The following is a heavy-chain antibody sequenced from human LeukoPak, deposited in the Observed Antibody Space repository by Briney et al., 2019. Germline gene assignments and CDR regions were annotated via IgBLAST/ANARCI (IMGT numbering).Heavy chain of an antibody. V-gene: IGHV3-23*01. Sequence: GGSLRLSCEASGFTFSSYAMSWVRQAPGKGLEWVSIISGSGGSTYYADSVKGRFTISRDNSKNTLYVQMNSLRAEDTAVYYCARGKNSYGPYLDYWGRGTLVTVSS. CDR2: ISGSGGST. CDR1: GFTFSSYA. CDR3: ARGKNSYGPYLDY. D-gene: IGHD5-18*01. J-gene: IGHJ4*02.